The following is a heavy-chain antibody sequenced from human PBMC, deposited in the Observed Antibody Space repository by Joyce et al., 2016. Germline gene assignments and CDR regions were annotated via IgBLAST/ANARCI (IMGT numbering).Heavy chain of an antibody. Sequence: EVQLLESGGGLVQPGGSQRLSCAASGFTFSSYAMNWVRQTPGKGLEGVSAISATGGSTYYADSVKCRFTISRDSSKNTLYLQMNSLRAEDTAVYYCAKSSGSGSTYYFDFWGQGTLVTVSS. CDR2: ISATGGST. D-gene: IGHD3-10*01. CDR1: GFTFSSYA. CDR3: AKSSGSGSTYYFDF. J-gene: IGHJ4*02. V-gene: IGHV3-23*01.